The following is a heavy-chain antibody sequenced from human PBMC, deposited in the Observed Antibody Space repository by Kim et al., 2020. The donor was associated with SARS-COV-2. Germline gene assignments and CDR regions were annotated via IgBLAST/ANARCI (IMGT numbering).Heavy chain of an antibody. CDR2: IYYSGST. V-gene: IGHV4-39*01. CDR1: GGSISSTSYY. Sequence: SETLSLTCIVSGGSISSTSYYWGWIRQPPGKGLEWIGTIYYSGSTYYNPSLKSRVTISVDTSNNQFSLKLSSVTAAETAVYYCARYCSTTSCYGAMDVWGKAPTVSISS. D-gene: IGHD2-2*01. J-gene: IGHJ6*01. CDR3: ARYCSTTSCYGAMDV.